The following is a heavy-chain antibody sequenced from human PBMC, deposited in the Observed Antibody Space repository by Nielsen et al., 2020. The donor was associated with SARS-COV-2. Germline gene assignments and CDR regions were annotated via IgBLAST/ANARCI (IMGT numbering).Heavy chain of an antibody. V-gene: IGHV4-31*03. CDR2: IYFSGRT. CDR3: ARESSGYDHYNYGMDV. CDR1: GGSISSGGYY. D-gene: IGHD5-12*01. Sequence: SETLSLTCTVSGGSISSGGYYWSWIRRHSGKGLEWIGYIYFSGRTCYNPSLKSRVTISVDTSKNQFSLSLRSVTAADTAVYFCARESSGYDHYNYGMDVWGQGTTVTVSS. J-gene: IGHJ6*02.